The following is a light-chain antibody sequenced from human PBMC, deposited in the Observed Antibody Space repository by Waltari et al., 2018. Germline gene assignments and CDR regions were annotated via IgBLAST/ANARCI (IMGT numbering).Light chain of an antibody. CDR3: RQLNSYPLT. CDR2: AAS. Sequence: DIQLTQSPSFLSASVGDRVTITCRASQGISSYLAWSQQKPGKAPKLLIYAASILQSGVPSRFSGSGSGTEFTLTISNLQPEDFATYYCRQLNSYPLTFGGGTKVEI. CDR1: QGISSY. V-gene: IGKV1-9*01. J-gene: IGKJ4*01.